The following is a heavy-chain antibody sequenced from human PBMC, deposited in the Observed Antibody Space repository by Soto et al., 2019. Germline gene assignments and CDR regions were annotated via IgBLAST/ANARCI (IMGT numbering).Heavy chain of an antibody. Sequence: GESLKISCRCSGYTFSNFWIAWVRHLPGKGLEWMGIIYPGDHETRYSPSFHGKVTISADKSINTAYLQWSSLEASDSAFYYCARSPRSSPYFDYWGQGALVTVSS. D-gene: IGHD6-13*01. CDR2: IYPGDHET. CDR3: ARSPRSSPYFDY. V-gene: IGHV5-51*01. J-gene: IGHJ4*02. CDR1: GYTFSNFW.